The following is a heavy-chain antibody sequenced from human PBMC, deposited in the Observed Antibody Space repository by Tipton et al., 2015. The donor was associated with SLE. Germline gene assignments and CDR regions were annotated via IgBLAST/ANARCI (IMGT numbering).Heavy chain of an antibody. D-gene: IGHD2-2*01. J-gene: IGHJ5*02. V-gene: IGHV4-61*02. CDR1: GGSISSGSYY. Sequence: TLSLTCTVSGGSISSGSYYWSWIRQPAGKGLEWIGCIYTSGSTNYNPSLKSRVTISVDTSKNQFSLKLSSVTAADTAVYYCARTWVVVPALFDPWGQGTLVTVSS. CDR2: IYTSGST. CDR3: ARTWVVVPALFDP.